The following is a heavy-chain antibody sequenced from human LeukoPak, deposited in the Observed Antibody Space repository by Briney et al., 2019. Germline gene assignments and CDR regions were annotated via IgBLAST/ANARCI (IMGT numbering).Heavy chain of an antibody. CDR1: GFTFSSYS. CDR2: ISSGSSYI. D-gene: IGHD1-26*01. V-gene: IGHV3-21*01. Sequence: KAGGSLRLSCAASGFTFSSYSMNWVRQAPGKGLEGVSSISSGSSYIYYADSVKGRFTISRDDAKNSLYLQMNSLRAEDTAVYYCMRPLGRGVDYWGQGTLVTVSS. J-gene: IGHJ4*02. CDR3: MRPLGRGVDY.